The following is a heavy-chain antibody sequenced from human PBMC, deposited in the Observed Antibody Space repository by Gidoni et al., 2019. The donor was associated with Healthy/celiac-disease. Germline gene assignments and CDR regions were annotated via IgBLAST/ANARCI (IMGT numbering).Heavy chain of an antibody. V-gene: IGHV4-34*01. D-gene: IGHD6-19*01. J-gene: IGHJ5*02. Sequence: QVQLQQWGAGLLKTSETLSLTCAVYDGSFSGYYWSWLRQPPGKGLEWIGEINHSGSTNYHPSLKSRVTISVDTSKNQFSLKLSSVTAADTAVYYCARKYSSGWYGWFDPWGQGTLVTVSS. CDR1: DGSFSGYY. CDR2: INHSGST. CDR3: ARKYSSGWYGWFDP.